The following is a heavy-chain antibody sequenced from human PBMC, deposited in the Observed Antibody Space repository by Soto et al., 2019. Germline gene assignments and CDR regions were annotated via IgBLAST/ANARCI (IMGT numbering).Heavy chain of an antibody. CDR2: ISYDGSNK. CDR1: GFTFSSYS. Sequence: GGSLRLSCAASGFTFSSYSMHRVRPAPGKGLEGLAVISYDGSNKYYADSVKGRLTISRDNSKNTLYLQMNSLRAEDTAVYYCAREVDSGYDPKTYYYYGMDVWGQGTTVTVSS. J-gene: IGHJ6*02. V-gene: IGHV3-30-3*01. CDR3: AREVDSGYDPKTYYYYGMDV. D-gene: IGHD5-12*01.